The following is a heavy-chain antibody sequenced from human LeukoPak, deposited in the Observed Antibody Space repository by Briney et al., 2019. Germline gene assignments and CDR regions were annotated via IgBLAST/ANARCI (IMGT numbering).Heavy chain of an antibody. J-gene: IGHJ4*02. D-gene: IGHD3-22*01. CDR2: VSYDGSNK. V-gene: IGHV3-30-3*01. Sequence: GGSLRLSCAASGFTFSSYAMHWVRQAPGKGLEWVAVVSYDGSNKYYADSVKGRFTISRDNSKNALYLQMNSLRAEDTAVYYCARASFDGSGFYFYPPDYWGQGTLVTVSS. CDR1: GFTFSSYA. CDR3: ARASFDGSGFYFYPPDY.